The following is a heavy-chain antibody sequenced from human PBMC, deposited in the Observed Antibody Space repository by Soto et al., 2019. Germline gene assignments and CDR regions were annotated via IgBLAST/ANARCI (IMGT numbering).Heavy chain of an antibody. CDR1: GGSISSGGYY. CDR2: IYYSGST. Sequence: PSETLSLTCTVSGGSISSGGYYWSWIRQHPGKGLEWIGYIYYSGSTYYNPSLKSRVTISVDTSKNQFSLKLSSVTAADTAVYYCARDRSTGTTIIDPWGQGTLVTVSS. J-gene: IGHJ5*02. D-gene: IGHD1-1*01. CDR3: ARDRSTGTTIIDP. V-gene: IGHV4-31*03.